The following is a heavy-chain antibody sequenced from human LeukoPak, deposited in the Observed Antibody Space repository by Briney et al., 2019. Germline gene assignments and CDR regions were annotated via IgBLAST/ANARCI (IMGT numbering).Heavy chain of an antibody. V-gene: IGHV1-2*02. D-gene: IGHD3-10*01. Sequence: ASVTVSCKASGYTFTGYYMHWVRQAPGQGLEWMGWINPNSGGTNYAQKFQGRVTMTRDTSISTAYMELSRLRSDDTAVYYRAILGGVRGTKRAFDIWGQGTMVTVSS. CDR1: GYTFTGYY. J-gene: IGHJ3*02. CDR3: AILGGVRGTKRAFDI. CDR2: INPNSGGT.